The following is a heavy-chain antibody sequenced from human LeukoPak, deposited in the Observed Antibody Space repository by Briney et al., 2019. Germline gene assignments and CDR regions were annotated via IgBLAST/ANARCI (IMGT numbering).Heavy chain of an antibody. D-gene: IGHD3-10*01. J-gene: IGHJ4*02. V-gene: IGHV3-74*01. CDR2: INTDESTT. Sequence: GGSLRLSCAASGFTFSNYWMHWVRQAPGKGLVWVSRINTDESTTTYADSVKGRFTISRDNAKNTMYLQMNSLRAEDTAVYYCARAADYYASGIFYWGQGTLVPASS. CDR3: ARAADYYASGIFY. CDR1: GFTFSNYW.